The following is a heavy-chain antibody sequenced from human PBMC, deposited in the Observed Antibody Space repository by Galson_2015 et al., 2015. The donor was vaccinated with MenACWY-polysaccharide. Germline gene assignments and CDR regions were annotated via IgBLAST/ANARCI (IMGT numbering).Heavy chain of an antibody. J-gene: IGHJ4*02. CDR2: ISRSSTSI. CDR3: AKARTIRDY. Sequence: SLRLSCAASGFIFSSHCMNWVRQAPGRGLEWISYISRSSTSINYADSVKGRFTISRDNAKNSLYLQMNSLRDEDTAVDYCAKARTIRDYWGQGTLVTVSS. D-gene: IGHD2-2*02. V-gene: IGHV3-48*02. CDR1: GFIFSSHC.